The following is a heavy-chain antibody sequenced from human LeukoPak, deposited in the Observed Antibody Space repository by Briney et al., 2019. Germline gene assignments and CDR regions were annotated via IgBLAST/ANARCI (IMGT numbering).Heavy chain of an antibody. V-gene: IGHV1-69*13. Sequence: SVKVSCKASGYTFTSYYMHWVRQAPGQGLEWMGGIIPIFGTANYAQKFQGRVTITADESTSTAYMELSSLRSEDTAVYYCASHMSVTYNFDYWGQGTLVTVSS. D-gene: IGHD4-17*01. CDR2: IIPIFGTA. CDR1: GYTFTSYY. J-gene: IGHJ4*02. CDR3: ASHMSVTYNFDY.